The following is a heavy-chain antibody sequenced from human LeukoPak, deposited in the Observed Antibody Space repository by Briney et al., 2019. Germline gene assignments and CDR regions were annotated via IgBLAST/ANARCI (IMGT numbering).Heavy chain of an antibody. CDR2: IRYDGSNK. CDR1: GSTFSSYG. D-gene: IGHD6-13*01. CDR3: AKASSSWSNYYYYGMDV. Sequence: GGSLRLSCAASGSTFSSYGMHWVRQAPGKGLEWVAFIRYDGSNKYYADSVKGRFTISRDNSKNTLYLQMNSLRAEDTAVYYCAKASSSWSNYYYYGMDVWGQGTTVTVSS. V-gene: IGHV3-30*02. J-gene: IGHJ6*02.